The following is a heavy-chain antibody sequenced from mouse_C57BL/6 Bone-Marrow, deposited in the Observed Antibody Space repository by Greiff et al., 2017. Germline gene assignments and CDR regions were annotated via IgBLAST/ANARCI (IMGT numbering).Heavy chain of an antibody. D-gene: IGHD2-2*01. V-gene: IGHV1-59*01. CDR3: ARKALFYYGDDEGFAY. CDR2: IDPSDSYT. J-gene: IGHJ3*01. CDR1: GYTFTSYW. Sequence: QVQLQQPGAELVRPGTSVKLSCKASGYTFTSYWMHWVKQRPGQGLEWIGVIDPSDSYTNYNQKFKGKATLTVDTSSSTAYMQLSSLTSEDSAVYDCARKALFYYGDDEGFAYWGQGTLVTVSA.